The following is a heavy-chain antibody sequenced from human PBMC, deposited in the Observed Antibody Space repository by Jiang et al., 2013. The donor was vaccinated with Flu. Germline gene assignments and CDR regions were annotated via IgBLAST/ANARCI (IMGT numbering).Heavy chain of an antibody. CDR1: GYSFTSSG. J-gene: IGHJ4*02. CDR2: ISPYNGNT. D-gene: IGHD3-10*01. V-gene: IGHV1-18*01. CDR3: VRTRGSWLGELLPLDY. Sequence: GAEVKKPGASVKVSCKASGYSFTSSGIAWVRQAPGQGLEWMGWISPYNGNTKYAQKLQGRVTMTTDTSTSTAYMELRSLRYDDTAVIYCVRTRGSWLGELLPLDYWGQGTLVTVSS.